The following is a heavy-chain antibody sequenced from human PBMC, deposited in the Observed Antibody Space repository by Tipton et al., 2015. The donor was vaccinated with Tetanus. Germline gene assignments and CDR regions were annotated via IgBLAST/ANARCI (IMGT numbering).Heavy chain of an antibody. V-gene: IGHV4-30-4*01. CDR1: GGSLRSDDYQ. CDR2: ISHSGTT. J-gene: IGHJ4*02. CDR3: ARDRRDFAYDSRGFYSPLYYFDN. Sequence: TLSLTCTVSGGSLRSDDYQWSWIRQPPGKGLEWLGYISHSGTTNYNPSLMSRVTLSLDTARGQFSLKLTSVTAADAAVYFCARDRRDFAYDSRGFYSPLYYFDNWGQGLRVTVSS. D-gene: IGHD3-22*01.